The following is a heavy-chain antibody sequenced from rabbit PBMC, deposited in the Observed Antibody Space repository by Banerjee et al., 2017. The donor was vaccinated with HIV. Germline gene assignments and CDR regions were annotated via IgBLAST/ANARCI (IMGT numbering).Heavy chain of an antibody. Sequence: QLVESGGGLVTLGGSLKLSCKASGFDFSSYGVSWVRQAPGKGLEWIGYIDPVFRSTYYASWVNGRFTISSHNAQNTLYLQLNSLTAADTATYFCVSYDDYGDRNLWGPGTLVT. CDR1: GFDFSSYG. CDR3: VSYDDYGDRNL. D-gene: IGHD2-1*01. V-gene: IGHV1S7*01. J-gene: IGHJ4*01. CDR2: IDPVFRST.